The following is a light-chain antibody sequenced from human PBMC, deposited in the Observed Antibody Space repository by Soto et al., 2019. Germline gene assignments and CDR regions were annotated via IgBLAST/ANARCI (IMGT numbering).Light chain of an antibody. J-gene: IGKJ5*01. CDR2: AAS. Sequence: IQLTQSPSSLSASVGDRVTITCRASQAISSYLAWYQQKQGKAPKFLIYAASTLQSGVPSRFSGSGSGTDFTLTISSLKNEDFATYYCQELNSYTRTFGQGTRLEIK. CDR3: QELNSYTRT. CDR1: QAISSY. V-gene: IGKV1-9*01.